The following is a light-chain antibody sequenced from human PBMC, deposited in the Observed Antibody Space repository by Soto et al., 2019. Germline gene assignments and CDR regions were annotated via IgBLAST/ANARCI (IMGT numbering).Light chain of an antibody. CDR3: QTWGTGIVV. CDR1: SGHSSYA. J-gene: IGLJ3*02. Sequence: QLVLTQSPSASASLGASVKLTCTLSSGHSSYAIAWHQQQPEKGPRYLMRVYSDGSHRKGDGIPDRFSGSSSGAERYLTISSLQSEDEADYCCQTWGTGIVVFGGGTKLTVL. V-gene: IGLV4-69*01. CDR2: VYSDGSH.